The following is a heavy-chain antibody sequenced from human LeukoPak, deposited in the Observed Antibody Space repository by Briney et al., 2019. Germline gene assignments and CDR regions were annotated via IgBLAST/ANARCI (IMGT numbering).Heavy chain of an antibody. CDR3: ARVMRGSGSSGAFNI. V-gene: IGHV4-59*12. CDR1: GGSISSYY. D-gene: IGHD3-10*01. Sequence: SETLSLTCTVSGGSISSYYWSWIRQPPGKGLEWIGYIYYSGSTNYNPSLKSRVTISVDRSKNQFSLKLSSVTAADTAVYYCARVMRGSGSSGAFNIWGQGTMVTVSS. CDR2: IYYSGST. J-gene: IGHJ3*02.